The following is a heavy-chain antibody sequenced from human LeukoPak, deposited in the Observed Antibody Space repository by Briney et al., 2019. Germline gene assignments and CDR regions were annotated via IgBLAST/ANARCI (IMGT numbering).Heavy chain of an antibody. CDR3: TKDINMDY. CDR1: GFTFSSYW. V-gene: IGHV3-7*03. CDR2: IKRDGSDK. J-gene: IGHJ4*02. D-gene: IGHD3-10*01. Sequence: GGSLRLSCAASGFTFSSYWMSWVRQAPGKGLEWVANIKRDGSDKYYVGSVEGRFTISRDNDKNSLYLQMSSLRAEDTAVYYCTKDINMDYWGQGTLVTVSS.